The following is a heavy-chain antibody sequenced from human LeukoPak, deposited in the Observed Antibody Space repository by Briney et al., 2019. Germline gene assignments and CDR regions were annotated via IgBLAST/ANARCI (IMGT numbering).Heavy chain of an antibody. D-gene: IGHD3-10*01. CDR2: VYKTGHT. CDR1: DNSISSFY. Sequence: SSETLSLTCTVSDNSISSFYWSWIRQPPGKGLEWIGFVYKTGHTNYNPSLKSRVAISLDGSKSQVSLRPTSVTAADTAVYYCAPHRFGEPHFEYWGRGTLVSVSS. CDR3: APHRFGEPHFEY. V-gene: IGHV4-59*08. J-gene: IGHJ4*02.